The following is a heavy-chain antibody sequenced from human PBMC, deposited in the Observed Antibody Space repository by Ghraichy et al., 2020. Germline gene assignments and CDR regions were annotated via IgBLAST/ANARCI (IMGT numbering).Heavy chain of an antibody. CDR1: GFTFSSYA. J-gene: IGHJ4*02. V-gene: IGHV3-23*01. CDR2: ISGSGGST. CDR3: AKDKGICGGDCYGLGY. Sequence: GGSLRLSCAASGFTFSSYAMSWVRQAPGKGLEWVSAISGSGGSTYYADSVKGRFTISRDNSKNTLYLQMNSLRAEDTAVYYCAKDKGICGGDCYGLGYWGQGTLVTVSS. D-gene: IGHD2-21*02.